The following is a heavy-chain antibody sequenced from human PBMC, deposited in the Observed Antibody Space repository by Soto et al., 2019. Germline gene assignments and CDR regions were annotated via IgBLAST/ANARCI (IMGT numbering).Heavy chain of an antibody. J-gene: IGHJ4*02. V-gene: IGHV1-18*01. CDR2: ISAYNGNT. D-gene: IGHD6-19*01. Sequence: QVQLVQSGAEVKKPGASVKVSCKASGDTFTNYGIIWVRQAPGQGLEWMGWISAYNGNTNYAQKLQARVTMTTDTSTSTVYMELRSLTSDDTAVYYCARISGGLVPTFDYWGQGTLVTVSS. CDR1: GDTFTNYG. CDR3: ARISGGLVPTFDY.